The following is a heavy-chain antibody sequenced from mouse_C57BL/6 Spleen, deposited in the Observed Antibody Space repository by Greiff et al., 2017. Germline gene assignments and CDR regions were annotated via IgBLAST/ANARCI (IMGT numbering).Heavy chain of an antibody. J-gene: IGHJ4*01. CDR3: ARPYYYGSSHYAMDY. CDR2: INPSSGYT. CDR1: GYTFTSYT. Sequence: VQLQQSGAELARPGASVKMSCKASGYTFTSYTMHWVKQRPGQGLEWIGYINPSSGYTKYNQKFKDKATLTADKSSSTAYMQLSRLTSEDSAVYYCARPYYYGSSHYAMDYWGQGTSVTVSS. D-gene: IGHD1-1*01. V-gene: IGHV1-4*01.